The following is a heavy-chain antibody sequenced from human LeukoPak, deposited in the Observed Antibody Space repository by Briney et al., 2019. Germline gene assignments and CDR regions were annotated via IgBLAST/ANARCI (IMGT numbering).Heavy chain of an antibody. Sequence: GGSLRLSCVASGFSVSSYGMSWVRQAPGKAQEWVSLLYSNGGTYYADSVKGRFIISRDNSKNTLYLQMNNLRVEDTAVYHCVRDRAEGRAWVEFDPWGQGTVVTVSS. V-gene: IGHV3-66*03. CDR3: VRDRAEGRAWVEFDP. CDR1: GFSVSSYG. CDR2: LYSNGGT. J-gene: IGHJ5*02.